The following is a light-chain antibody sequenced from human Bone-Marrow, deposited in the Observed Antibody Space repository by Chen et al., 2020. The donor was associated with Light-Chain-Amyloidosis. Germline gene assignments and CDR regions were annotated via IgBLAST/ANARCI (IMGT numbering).Light chain of an antibody. CDR1: STDVGGYNY. J-gene: IGLJ1*01. CDR2: DVS. V-gene: IGLV2-14*03. CDR3: SSYTASSFYV. Sequence: QSALTQPASVSGSPGQTITISCTGTSTDVGGYNYVSWYQQHPGKAPKLMIYDVSTRPSGVASRFSGSKAGNTASLTISGRQAEDEADYYCSSYTASSFYVCGTATTVTVL.